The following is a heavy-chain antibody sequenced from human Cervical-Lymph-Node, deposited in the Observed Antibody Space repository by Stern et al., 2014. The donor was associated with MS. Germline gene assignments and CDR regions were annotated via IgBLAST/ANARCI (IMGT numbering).Heavy chain of an antibody. D-gene: IGHD4-11*01. CDR1: GYTFTYYA. Sequence: VQLVEPGAEVKKPGASVNVSCKTSGYTFTYYAISWIRQAPGQGLEWVGWISPYNGNTNFVQKLQGRVAMTTDTSTSTAYMELRSLRSDDTAVYYCARDDDYTRRAIDYWGQGTLVTVSS. CDR2: ISPYNGNT. J-gene: IGHJ4*02. V-gene: IGHV1-18*01. CDR3: ARDDDYTRRAIDY.